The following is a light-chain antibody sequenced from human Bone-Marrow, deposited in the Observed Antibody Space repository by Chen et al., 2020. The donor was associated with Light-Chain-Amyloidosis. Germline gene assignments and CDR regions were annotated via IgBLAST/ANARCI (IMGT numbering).Light chain of an antibody. CDR1: DSNTGAGYD. CDR2: GNS. J-gene: IGLJ1*01. Sequence: QSVLTQPPSVSGAPGQRVTISCTGSDSNTGAGYDVHWYQQLPGTAPKLLIYGNSKRPSGGHDRFCGSKSGTSASLAITGLEAEDEDDYYCQSYDSSLSGYVFGTGTKVTVL. CDR3: QSYDSSLSGYV. V-gene: IGLV1-40*01.